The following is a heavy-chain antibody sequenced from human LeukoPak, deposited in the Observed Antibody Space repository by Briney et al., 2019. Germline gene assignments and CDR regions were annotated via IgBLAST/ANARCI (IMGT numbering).Heavy chain of an antibody. CDR2: ISSSSSSK. CDR1: GFTFSSYS. CDR3: ASPALLGVTTAGL. J-gene: IGHJ4*02. D-gene: IGHD3-10*01. V-gene: IGHV3-48*04. Sequence: QSGGSLRPSCAASGFTFSSYSINWVRQAPGKGLEWVSYISSSSSSKYYADSVKGRFTISRDNAKNSLYLQMSSLRAEDTAVYYCASPALLGVTTAGLWGQGTLVTVSS.